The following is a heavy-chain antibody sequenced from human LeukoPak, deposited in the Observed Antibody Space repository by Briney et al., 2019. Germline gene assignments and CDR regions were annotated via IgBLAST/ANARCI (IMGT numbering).Heavy chain of an antibody. CDR3: ARAGSHRNSGFDY. CDR1: TFTFNTYI. Sequence: AGSLRLSGAGYTFTFNTYIMNWVRQAPGKGLEWVSYTSTTGTIYYADSLEGRFTISRGNAKNSVYLQMNSLRAEDTGVYYCARAGSHRNSGFDYWGQGTLVTVSS. D-gene: IGHD1-26*01. CDR2: TSTTGTI. V-gene: IGHV3-48*04. J-gene: IGHJ4*02.